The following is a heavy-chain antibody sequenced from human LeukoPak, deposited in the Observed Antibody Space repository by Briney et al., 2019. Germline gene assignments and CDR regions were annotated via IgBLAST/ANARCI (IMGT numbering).Heavy chain of an antibody. CDR2: IRYDGGNT. Sequence: HPGGSLRLSCAASGFIFSNYAMQWVRQAPGMGLEWVAFIRYDGGNTYYADSVKGRFTISRDNSKNSLYLQMNTLRAEDTAVYYCARARMFDYWGQGTLVTVSS. J-gene: IGHJ4*02. CDR1: GFIFSNYA. V-gene: IGHV3-30*02. CDR3: ARARMFDY.